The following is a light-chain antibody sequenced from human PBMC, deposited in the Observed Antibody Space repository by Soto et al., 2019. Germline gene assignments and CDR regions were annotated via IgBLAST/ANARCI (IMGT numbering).Light chain of an antibody. J-gene: IGLJ1*01. CDR1: SSDIGAYNY. CDR3: SAYASTSAYV. CDR2: EVS. Sequence: QSALTQPASVSGSPGQSITISCTGTSSDIGAYNYVSWYLQHPGKAPKLMVFEVSNRPSGVSNRFSGSKSGNTASLTISTLQPEDELDYYCSAYASTSAYVFGTGTKVTV. V-gene: IGLV2-14*01.